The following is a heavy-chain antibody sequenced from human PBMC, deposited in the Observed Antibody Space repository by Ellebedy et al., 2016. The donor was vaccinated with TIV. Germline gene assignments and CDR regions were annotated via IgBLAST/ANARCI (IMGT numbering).Heavy chain of an antibody. Sequence: PGGSLRLSCAASGFTFSNYGMHWVRQAPGKGLEWVAVISYDGTNKYYADSVKGRITISRDNSKNTLYLQMNSLRAEDTAVYYCAKPYCSGGYCYWGYYFDSWGQGRLVTVSS. CDR1: GFTFSNYG. D-gene: IGHD2-21*01. V-gene: IGHV3-30*18. J-gene: IGHJ4*02. CDR2: ISYDGTNK. CDR3: AKPYCSGGYCYWGYYFDS.